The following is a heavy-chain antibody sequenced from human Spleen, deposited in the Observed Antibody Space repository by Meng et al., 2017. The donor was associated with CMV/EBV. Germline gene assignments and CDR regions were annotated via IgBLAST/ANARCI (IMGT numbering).Heavy chain of an antibody. CDR1: GLTFGSYA. V-gene: IGHV3-23*01. D-gene: IGHD1-26*01. Sequence: SGLTFGSYAMGWVRQAPGKGLEWVSAISGSGGSTYYADSVKGRFTISRDNSKNTLYLQMNSLRAEDTAVYYCAKDREWELLGGFDYWGQGTLVTVSS. CDR3: AKDREWELLGGFDY. CDR2: ISGSGGST. J-gene: IGHJ4*02.